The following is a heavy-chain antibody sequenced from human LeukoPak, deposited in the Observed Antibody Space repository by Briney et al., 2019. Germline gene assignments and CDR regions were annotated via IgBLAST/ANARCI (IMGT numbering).Heavy chain of an antibody. Sequence: GGSLRLSCAASRFTFSNYAMHWVRQAPGKGLEWVSLISSGGTYEYYADSVKGRFTISRDNSKNTLYLQLNSLRAEDTAVYYCARDSTYYYDSGSSGPHYFDNWGQGTLVTVSS. J-gene: IGHJ4*02. CDR3: ARDSTYYYDSGSSGPHYFDN. CDR1: RFTFSNYA. V-gene: IGHV3-30*01. CDR2: ISSGGTYE. D-gene: IGHD3-10*01.